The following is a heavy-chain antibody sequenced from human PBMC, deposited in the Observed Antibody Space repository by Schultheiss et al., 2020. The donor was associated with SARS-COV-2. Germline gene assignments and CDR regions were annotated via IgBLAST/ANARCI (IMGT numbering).Heavy chain of an antibody. CDR1: GFTFSSYS. V-gene: IGHV3-30*03. Sequence: GGSLRLSCAASGFTFSSYSMNWVRQAPGKGLEWVAVISYDGSNKYYADSVKGRFTISRDNSKNTLYLQMNSLRAEDTAVYYCARDPNVLRFLDLPRDVWGRGTTVTVSS. CDR3: ARDPNVLRFLDLPRDV. CDR2: ISYDGSNK. D-gene: IGHD3-3*01. J-gene: IGHJ6*04.